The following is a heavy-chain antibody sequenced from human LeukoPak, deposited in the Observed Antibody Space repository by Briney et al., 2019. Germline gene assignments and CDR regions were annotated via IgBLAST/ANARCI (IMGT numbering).Heavy chain of an antibody. CDR2: INTNSGGT. D-gene: IGHD3-9*01. CDR1: VYTFTFYY. CDR3: GRDFDDILTGYPDPSDYYMDV. J-gene: IGHJ6*03. Sequence: ASVTVSFTASVYTFTFYYMHWVRQAPGQRHEWMGWINTNSGGTNYEQNFQGRVTITRDTSISTDYMELSRLRSDDTAGYYYGRDFDDILTGYPDPSDYYMDVWGKGTTVTVSS. V-gene: IGHV1-2*02.